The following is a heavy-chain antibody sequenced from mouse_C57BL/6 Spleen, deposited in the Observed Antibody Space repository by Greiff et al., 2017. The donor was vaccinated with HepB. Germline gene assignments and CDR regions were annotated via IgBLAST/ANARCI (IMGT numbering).Heavy chain of an antibody. CDR2: IYPGDGDT. V-gene: IGHV1-82*01. J-gene: IGHJ1*03. CDR1: GYAFSSSW. Sequence: VQLQQSGPELVKPGASVKISCKASGYAFSSSWMNWVKQRPGKGLEWIGRIYPGDGDTNYNGKFKGKATLTADKSSSTAYMQLSSLTSEDSAVYFCARFDYDRYFDVWGTGTTVTVSS. D-gene: IGHD2-4*01. CDR3: ARFDYDRYFDV.